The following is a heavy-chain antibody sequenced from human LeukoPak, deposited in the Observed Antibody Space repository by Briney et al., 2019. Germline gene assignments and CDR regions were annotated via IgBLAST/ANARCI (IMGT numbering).Heavy chain of an antibody. CDR1: GYTFTSYD. CDR2: MNPNSGNT. J-gene: IGHJ4*02. CDR3: ARARKIRGYGAGSYFFDY. D-gene: IGHD3-10*01. V-gene: IGHV1-8*01. Sequence: ASVKLSCKASGYTFTSYDTNWVRQATGQGLGWMGWMNPNSGNTGDAQKFQGRVNMSRNTSISTAYMELSSLRSEDTAVDYCARARKIRGYGAGSYFFDYWGQGTLVTVSS.